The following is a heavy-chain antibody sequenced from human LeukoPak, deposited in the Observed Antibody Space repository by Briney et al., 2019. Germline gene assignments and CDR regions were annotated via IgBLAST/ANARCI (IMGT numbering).Heavy chain of an antibody. V-gene: IGHV4-61*02. CDR1: GGSISSGRYY. CDR3: ATLPGGVTTPNPS. J-gene: IGHJ5*02. Sequence: KSSETLSLTCAVSGGSISSGRYYWSWIRQTAGKGLEWIGRVSTSGSTNYNPSLKSRVTISLDTSKNQFSLKLTSVTAADTAVYYCATLPGGVTTPNPSWGQGTLVTVSS. D-gene: IGHD4-17*01. CDR2: VSTSGST.